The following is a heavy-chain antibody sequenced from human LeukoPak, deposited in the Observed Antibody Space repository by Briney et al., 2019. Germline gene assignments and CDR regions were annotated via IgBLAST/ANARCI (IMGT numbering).Heavy chain of an antibody. V-gene: IGHV4-34*01. CDR1: GGSFSSYY. CDR2: IYYSGST. CDR3: AREGVGARHFDY. Sequence: SETLSLTCAVYGGSFSSYYWSWIRQPPGKGLEWIGSIYYSGSTYYNPSLKSRVTISVDTSKNQFSLKLSSVTAADTAVYYCAREGVGARHFDYWGQGTLVTVSS. D-gene: IGHD1-26*01. J-gene: IGHJ4*02.